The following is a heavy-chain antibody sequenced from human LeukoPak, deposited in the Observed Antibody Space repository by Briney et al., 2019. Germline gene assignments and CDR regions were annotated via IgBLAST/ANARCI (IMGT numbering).Heavy chain of an antibody. CDR2: IWYDGSNK. V-gene: IGHV3-33*06. CDR3: AKDRYSSSWSWIDY. Sequence: GGSLRLSCAASGFTFSRYGMHWVRQAPGKGLEGVAVIWYDGSNKYYADSVQGRFTISRDNSKNTLYLQMNSLRAEDTAVYYCAKDRYSSSWSWIDYWGQGTLVTVSS. D-gene: IGHD6-13*01. J-gene: IGHJ4*02. CDR1: GFTFSRYG.